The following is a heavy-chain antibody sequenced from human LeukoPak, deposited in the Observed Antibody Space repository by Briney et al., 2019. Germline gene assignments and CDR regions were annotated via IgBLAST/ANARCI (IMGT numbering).Heavy chain of an antibody. CDR3: ARVNYFDRSGCYLCYDP. J-gene: IGHJ5*02. D-gene: IGHD3-22*01. CDR2: INHSGNT. CDR1: VGSFSRCY. V-gene: IGHV4-34*01. Sequence: SETLSLTCAVYVGSFSRCYWSWIRQPPGKGLEWIGEINHSGNTNHNPSLKSRVTMSVDPSKNQFSLKLNSVTAADTAVYYCARVNYFDRSGCYLCYDPWGQGTLVTVSS.